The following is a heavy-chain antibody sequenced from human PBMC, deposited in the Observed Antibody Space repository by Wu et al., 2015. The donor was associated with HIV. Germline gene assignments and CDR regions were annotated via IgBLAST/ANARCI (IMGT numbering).Heavy chain of an antibody. CDR3: ARITTQNNYFFYMDI. Sequence: QVHLVQSGPEMKKPGSSVKVSCMASGGPFSSLPINWVRQTPGQGLEWVGGIFPIFGTAHYSQTFQGRVTINADGSTSTAYMELNNLRSEDTAVYYCARITTQNNYFFYMDIWGRGPRSPSP. CDR2: IFPIFGTA. V-gene: IGHV1-69*12. CDR1: GGPFSSLP. D-gene: IGHD1-1*01. J-gene: IGHJ6*03.